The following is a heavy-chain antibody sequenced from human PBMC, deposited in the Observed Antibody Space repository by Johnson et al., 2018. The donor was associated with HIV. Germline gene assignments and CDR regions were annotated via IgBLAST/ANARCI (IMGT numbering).Heavy chain of an antibody. J-gene: IGHJ3*02. V-gene: IGHV3-30*02. D-gene: IGHD5-12*01. CDR2: IRYDGSNK. CDR1: GFTFSSYG. CDR3: ASRGYSGYDSYAFDI. Sequence: QVQLVESGGGVVQPGGSLRLSCAASGFTFSSYGMHWVRQAPGKGLEWVAFIRYDGSNKYYADSVKGRFTISRDNSKNTLYLQMNSLRDEDTAVYYCASRGYSGYDSYAFDIWGQGTMVTVSS.